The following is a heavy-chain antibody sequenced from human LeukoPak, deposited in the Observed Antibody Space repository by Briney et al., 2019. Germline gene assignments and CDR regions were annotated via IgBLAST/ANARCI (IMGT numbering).Heavy chain of an antibody. CDR2: ITSSRSYL. Sequence: PGGSLRLSCAASGFTFSSYSMNWVRHAPGKGLEWVSSITSSRSYLYYADSVRGRFTISRDNAKNSLYLQMNSRTAEATAVYYCASLMVRGVAFDYWGQGTLVTVSS. CDR1: GFTFSSYS. J-gene: IGHJ4*02. D-gene: IGHD3-10*01. CDR3: ASLMVRGVAFDY. V-gene: IGHV3-21*01.